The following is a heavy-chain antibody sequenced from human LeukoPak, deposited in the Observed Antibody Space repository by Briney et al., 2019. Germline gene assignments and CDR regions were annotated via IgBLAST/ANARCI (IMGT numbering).Heavy chain of an antibody. J-gene: IGHJ4*02. CDR1: GYTFTSYG. CDR3: ARVVWGWGFDY. V-gene: IGHV1-18*01. D-gene: IGHD7-27*01. CDR2: ISAYNGYT. Sequence: ASVKVSCKASGYTFTSYGISWVRQAPGHGLEWMGWISAYNGYTNYAQKLQGRVTMTTDTSTSTAYMELRSLRSDDTAVYYCARVVWGWGFDYWGQGTLVTVSS.